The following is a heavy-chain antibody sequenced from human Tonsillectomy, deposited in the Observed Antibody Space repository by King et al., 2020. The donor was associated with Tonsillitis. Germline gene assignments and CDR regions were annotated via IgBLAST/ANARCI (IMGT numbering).Heavy chain of an antibody. Sequence: QLVQSGGGLVQPGGSLRLSCAASGFTVSSNYMNWVRQAPGKGLEWGSVIYSGGSTYYADSVKGRFTISRDNSKNTVYLQMNSLRAEDTAAYYCARGPGSPYYYGMDVWGQGTTVTVSS. CDR3: ARGPGSPYYYGMDV. CDR2: IYSGGST. CDR1: GFTVSSNY. J-gene: IGHJ6*02. V-gene: IGHV3-66*01. D-gene: IGHD3-10*01.